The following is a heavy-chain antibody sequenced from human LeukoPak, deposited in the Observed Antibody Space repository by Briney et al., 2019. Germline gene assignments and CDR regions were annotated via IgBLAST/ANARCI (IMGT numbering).Heavy chain of an antibody. CDR2: IYSGGST. CDR1: GFTVSSNY. D-gene: IGHD6-19*01. Sequence: GGSLRLSCAASGFTVSSNYMSWVRQAPGKGLEWVSVIYSGGSTYYADSVKGRFTISRDNSKNTLYLQMNSLRAEDTAVYYCARVGGYSSGWYADYYYYMDVWGKGTTVTVSS. J-gene: IGHJ6*03. CDR3: ARVGGYSSGWYADYYYYMDV. V-gene: IGHV3-66*01.